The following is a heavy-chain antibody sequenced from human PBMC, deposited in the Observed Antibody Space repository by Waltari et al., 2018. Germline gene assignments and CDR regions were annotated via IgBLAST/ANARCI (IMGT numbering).Heavy chain of an antibody. V-gene: IGHV3-15*07. CDR1: GFTFTNAW. Sequence: EVQLVESGGGLVKPGGSLRLSCAASGFTFTNAWMNWVRQAPGKGLEWVGRIKSKTDGVKTDYAAPVKGRFTISRDDSKNTLYLQMNSLKTDDTAVYYCTTLGYRSGWSFDYWGQGTLVTVSS. CDR2: IKSKTDGVKT. D-gene: IGHD6-19*01. CDR3: TTLGYRSGWSFDY. J-gene: IGHJ4*02.